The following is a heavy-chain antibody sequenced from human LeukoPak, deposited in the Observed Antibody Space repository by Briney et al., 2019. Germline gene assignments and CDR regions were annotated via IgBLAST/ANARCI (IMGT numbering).Heavy chain of an antibody. D-gene: IGHD6-6*01. J-gene: IGHJ4*02. Sequence: PGGSLRLSCAASGFTFTSYSMNWVRQAPGKGLEWVSTISGSGGSTYYADSVKGRFTISRDNSKNTLYLQMNSLRAEDTAVYYCWAMSSSSFRSKYYFDYWGQGTLVTVSS. CDR1: GFTFTSYS. V-gene: IGHV3-23*01. CDR2: ISGSGGST. CDR3: WAMSSSSFRSKYYFDY.